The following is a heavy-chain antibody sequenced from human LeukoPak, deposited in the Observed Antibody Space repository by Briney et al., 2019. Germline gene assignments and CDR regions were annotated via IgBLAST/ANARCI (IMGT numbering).Heavy chain of an antibody. Sequence: GGSLRLSCAASGFTFSNYAMHWVRQAPGKGLEWVAVISYGGGTTYYADSVKGRFTISRDNSKNTLYLQMSSLRAEDTAVYYCANVIIVAAGYEYFQHWGQGTLVSVSS. D-gene: IGHD6-13*01. CDR3: ANVIIVAAGYEYFQH. J-gene: IGHJ1*01. CDR2: ISYGGGTT. V-gene: IGHV3-30-3*01. CDR1: GFTFSNYA.